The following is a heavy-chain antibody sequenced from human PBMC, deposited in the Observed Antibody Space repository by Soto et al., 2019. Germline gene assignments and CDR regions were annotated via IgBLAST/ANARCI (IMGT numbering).Heavy chain of an antibody. D-gene: IGHD6-13*01. Sequence: QVQLVESGGGVVQPGRSLRLSCAASGFTFSSYGMHWVRQAPGKGLEWVAVIWYDGSNKYYADSVKGRFTISRDNSKNTLYLQMNSLRAEDTAVYYCAWSLAAAGIWGQGTLVTVSS. CDR3: AWSLAAAGI. J-gene: IGHJ4*02. CDR2: IWYDGSNK. CDR1: GFTFSSYG. V-gene: IGHV3-33*01.